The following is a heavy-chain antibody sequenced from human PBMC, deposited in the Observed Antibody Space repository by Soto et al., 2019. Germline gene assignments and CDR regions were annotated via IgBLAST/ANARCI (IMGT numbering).Heavy chain of an antibody. CDR1: GGSISPYF. D-gene: IGHD5-12*01. CDR3: ARDGGYTGYEQGNPFDI. V-gene: IGHV4-4*07. J-gene: IGHJ3*02. CDR2: MYATGTT. Sequence: QVQLQESGPGLVKPSETLSLTCTVSGGSISPYFRSWIRQPAGKGLEWIGRMYATGTTNYNPSLKSRVSMSIDTSENQFSLKLRSVTAADTAVYYCARDGGYTGYEQGNPFDIWGQGTMVSASS.